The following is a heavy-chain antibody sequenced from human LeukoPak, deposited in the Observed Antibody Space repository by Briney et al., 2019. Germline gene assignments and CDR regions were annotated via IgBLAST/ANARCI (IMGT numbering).Heavy chain of an antibody. J-gene: IGHJ4*02. D-gene: IGHD2-15*01. CDR3: TRDLYCSGGSCYSGAFDY. CDR2: IRSKANSYAT. V-gene: IGHV3-73*01. Sequence: QTGGSLRLSCAASGFTFSGSAMHWVRQASGKGLEWVGRIRSKANSYATAYAASVKGRFTISRDDSRNTAYLQMNSLKTEDTAVYYCTRDLYCSGGSCYSGAFDYWGQGTLVTVSS. CDR1: GFTFSGSA.